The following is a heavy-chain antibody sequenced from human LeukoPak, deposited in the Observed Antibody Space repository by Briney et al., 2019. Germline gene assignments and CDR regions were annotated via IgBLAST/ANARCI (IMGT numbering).Heavy chain of an antibody. D-gene: IGHD3-10*01. CDR1: GGSFSGYY. CDR2: INHSGST. V-gene: IGHV4-34*01. J-gene: IGHJ4*02. CDR3: ARGGPYGSGY. Sequence: SETLSLTCAVYGGSFSGYYWSWIRQPPGKGLEWIGEINHSGSTNYNPSLKSRVTISVDTSKSQFSLKLSSVTAADTAVYYCARGGPYGSGYWGQGTLVTVSS.